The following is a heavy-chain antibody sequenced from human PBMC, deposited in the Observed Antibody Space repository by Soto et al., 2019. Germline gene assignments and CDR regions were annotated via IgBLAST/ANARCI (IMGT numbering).Heavy chain of an antibody. V-gene: IGHV4-39*01. Sequence: QLHLQESGPGLVKPSETLSLTCTVSGGSISNSDYYWGWIRQPPGKGLEWIGSIYYSGSIHYDPSLKSRVTISVDTSKNQFSLKLSSVTAADTAVYYCARQKNSFCSGNTCFPYYFDCWGQGTLVTVSS. CDR3: ARQKNSFCSGNTCFPYYFDC. J-gene: IGHJ4*02. CDR2: IYYSGSI. D-gene: IGHD2-15*01. CDR1: GGSISNSDYY.